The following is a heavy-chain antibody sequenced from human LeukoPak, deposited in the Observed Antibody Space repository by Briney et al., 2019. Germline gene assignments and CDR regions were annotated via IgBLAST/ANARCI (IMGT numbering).Heavy chain of an antibody. CDR2: ISRSSRHV. CDR3: VGDLMGSGSTTAYLHH. J-gene: IGHJ1*01. Sequence: GGSLRLSCAASGFTFSDYSMNWVRQAPGEGLEWVSSISRSSRHVYYAGSVKGRFTISRDNAKNSLYLQMNSLRAEDMAVYFCVGDLMGSGSTTAYLHHWGQGTLVTVSS. CDR1: GFTFSDYS. V-gene: IGHV3-21*01. D-gene: IGHD1-1*01.